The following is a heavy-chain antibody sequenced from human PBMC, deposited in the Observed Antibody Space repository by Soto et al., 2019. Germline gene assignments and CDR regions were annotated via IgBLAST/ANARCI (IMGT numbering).Heavy chain of an antibody. V-gene: IGHV4-59*01. Sequence: LLTQCLTCTVSGGTISSYYWSWILKPPGKGLEWIGYIYYSGSTNYNPSLKSRVTISVDTSKNQFSLKLSSVTAADTAVYYCARGGHDYSNYVHNWFDPWGQGTLVTVSS. CDR2: IYYSGST. D-gene: IGHD4-4*01. CDR3: ARGGHDYSNYVHNWFDP. J-gene: IGHJ5*02. CDR1: GGTISSYY.